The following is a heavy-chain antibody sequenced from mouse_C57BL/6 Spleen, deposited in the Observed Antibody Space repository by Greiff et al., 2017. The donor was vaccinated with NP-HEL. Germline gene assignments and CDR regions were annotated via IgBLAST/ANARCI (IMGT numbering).Heavy chain of an antibody. J-gene: IGHJ4*01. CDR3: ARNQPYYYAMDY. Sequence: VQLKESGPELVKPGASVKISCKASGYSFTGYYMNWVKQSPEKSLEWIGEINPSTGGTTYNQKFKAKATLTVDKSSSTAYMQLKSLTSEDSAVYYCARNQPYYYAMDYWGQGTSVTVSS. V-gene: IGHV1-42*01. D-gene: IGHD6-1*01. CDR1: GYSFTGYY. CDR2: INPSTGGT.